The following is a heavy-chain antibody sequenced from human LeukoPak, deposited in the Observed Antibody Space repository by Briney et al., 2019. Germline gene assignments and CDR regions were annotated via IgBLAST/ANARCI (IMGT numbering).Heavy chain of an antibody. CDR1: GGSISSGSYY. D-gene: IGHD3-10*01. CDR3: ARAAPGGYMDV. CDR2: IYTSGST. J-gene: IGHJ6*03. Sequence: PSETLSLTCTVSGGSISSGSYYWSWIRQPAGKGLEWIGRIYTSGSTNYNPSLKSRVTISVDTSKNQFSLKLSSVTAADTAVYYCARAAPGGYMDVWGKGTTVTISS. V-gene: IGHV4-61*02.